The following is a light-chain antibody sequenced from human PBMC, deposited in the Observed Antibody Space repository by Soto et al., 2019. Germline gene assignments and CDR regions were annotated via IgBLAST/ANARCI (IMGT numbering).Light chain of an antibody. CDR3: QQYHDWPTIT. J-gene: IGKJ5*01. CDR1: ESIRSD. V-gene: IGKV3-15*01. Sequence: EIVMTQSPDILSVPPGDRATLSCRASESIRSDLAWYQQKPCQAPRLLIFGGSISAADIPARFSGSGSGTEFTLTIGTLQSEDFAIYYCQQYHDWPTITFGQGTRLETK. CDR2: GGS.